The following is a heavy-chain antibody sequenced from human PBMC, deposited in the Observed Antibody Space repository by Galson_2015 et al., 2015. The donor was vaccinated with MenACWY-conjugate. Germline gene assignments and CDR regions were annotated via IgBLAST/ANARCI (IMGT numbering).Heavy chain of an antibody. CDR2: IYYSGST. D-gene: IGHD3-22*01. Sequence: ETLSLTCTVSGGSISSRSYYWGWIRQPPGKGLEWIGSIYYSGSTYYNPSLKSRVTISVDTSKNQFSLKLSSVTAADTAVYYCARSAVGVYDSSGYYPLNFDYWGQGTLVTVSS. CDR1: GGSISSRSYY. CDR3: ARSAVGVYDSSGYYPLNFDY. J-gene: IGHJ4*02. V-gene: IGHV4-39*07.